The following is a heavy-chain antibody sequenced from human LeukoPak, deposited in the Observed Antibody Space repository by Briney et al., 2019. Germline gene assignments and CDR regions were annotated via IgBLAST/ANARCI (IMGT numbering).Heavy chain of an antibody. CDR3: AEEKAYDFWSGYLVY. J-gene: IGHJ4*02. D-gene: IGHD3-3*01. Sequence: GGSLRLSCAASGFTFSSYGMHWVRQAPGKGLEWVAVISYDGSNKYYADSVKGRFTISRDNSKNTLYLQMNSLRAEDTAVYYCAEEKAYDFWSGYLVYWGQGTLVTVSS. CDR1: GFTFSSYG. V-gene: IGHV3-30*18. CDR2: ISYDGSNK.